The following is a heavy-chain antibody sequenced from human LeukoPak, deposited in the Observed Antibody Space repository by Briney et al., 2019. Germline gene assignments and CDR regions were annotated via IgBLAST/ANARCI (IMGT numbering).Heavy chain of an antibody. Sequence: SETLSLTCTVSGGSISSSSYYWGWIRQPPGKGLEWIGYIYSSGSTYYNPSLKSRVTISLDTSKNQFSLKLSSVTAADTAVYYCARGIPLSRFDNWGQGTLVTVSS. V-gene: IGHV4-31*03. CDR1: GGSISSSSYY. D-gene: IGHD5-18*01. CDR3: ARGIPLSRFDN. J-gene: IGHJ4*02. CDR2: IYSSGST.